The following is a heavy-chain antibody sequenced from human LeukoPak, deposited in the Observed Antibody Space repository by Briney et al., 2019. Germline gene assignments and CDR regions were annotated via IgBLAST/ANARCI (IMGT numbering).Heavy chain of an antibody. Sequence: GGSLRLSCAASGFTFSDSYMTWVRQAPGKGVEWVAYISGSGHDINYSESAKGRFTISRDNAKNSLYLQMNSLRAEDTAVYYCARDVTSPEAFDIWGQGTMVTVSS. CDR2: ISGSGHDI. CDR1: GFTFSDSY. D-gene: IGHD2-21*02. V-gene: IGHV3-11*04. J-gene: IGHJ3*02. CDR3: ARDVTSPEAFDI.